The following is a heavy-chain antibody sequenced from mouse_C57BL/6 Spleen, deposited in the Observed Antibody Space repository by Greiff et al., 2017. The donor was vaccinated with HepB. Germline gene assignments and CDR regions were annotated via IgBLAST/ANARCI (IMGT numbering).Heavy chain of an antibody. CDR1: GYTFTSYG. CDR3: ARGNYYGSSPLYYFDY. J-gene: IGHJ2*01. CDR2: IYPRSGNT. D-gene: IGHD1-1*01. V-gene: IGHV1-81*01. Sequence: VQLQQSGAELARPGASVKLSCKASGYTFTSYGISWVKQRTGQGLEWIGEIYPRSGNTYYNEKFKGKATLTADKSSSTAYMELRSLTSEDSAVYFCARGNYYGSSPLYYFDYWGQGTTLTVSS.